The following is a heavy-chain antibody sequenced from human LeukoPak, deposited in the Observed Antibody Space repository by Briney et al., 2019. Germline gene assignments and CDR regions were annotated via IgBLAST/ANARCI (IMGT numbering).Heavy chain of an antibody. J-gene: IGHJ4*02. CDR2: IYYTGST. Sequence: SETLSLTCTVSVGSVSSGSYYWSWIRQPPGKGLEWIGYIYYTGSTNYNSSLKSRVTISVDTSKHQFSLKLSSVTAADTAVYYCARAFCSSTNCYLPYWGQGALVTVSS. V-gene: IGHV4-61*01. D-gene: IGHD2-2*01. CDR1: VGSVSSGSYY. CDR3: ARAFCSSTNCYLPY.